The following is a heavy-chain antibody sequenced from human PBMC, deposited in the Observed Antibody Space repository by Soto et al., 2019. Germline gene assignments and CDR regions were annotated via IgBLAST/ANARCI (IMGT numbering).Heavy chain of an antibody. J-gene: IGHJ6*03. CDR2: IWYDGGNK. D-gene: IGHD7-27*01. CDR1: GFTFSGYG. V-gene: IGHV3-33*01. Sequence: GGSLRLSCAASGFTFSGYGMHWVRQAPGKGLEWVALIWYDGGNKYYADSVKGRFTISRDNSMNTLYLQMNSLRAEDTAVYYCTRGSGYNYYYLDVWGKGTTVTVSS. CDR3: TRGSGYNYYYLDV.